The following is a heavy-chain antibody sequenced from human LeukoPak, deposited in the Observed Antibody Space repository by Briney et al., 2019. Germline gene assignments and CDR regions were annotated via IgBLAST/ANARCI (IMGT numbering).Heavy chain of an antibody. Sequence: GGSLRLSCAASGFTVSSNYMSWVRQAPGKGLEWVSVIYSGGSTYYADSVKGRFTISRDNSKNTLYLQMNSLRAEDTAVYYCARDALSMVRGVIIINYGMDVWGQGTTVTVSS. V-gene: IGHV3-53*01. D-gene: IGHD3-10*01. CDR2: IYSGGST. J-gene: IGHJ6*02. CDR1: GFTVSSNY. CDR3: ARDALSMVRGVIIINYGMDV.